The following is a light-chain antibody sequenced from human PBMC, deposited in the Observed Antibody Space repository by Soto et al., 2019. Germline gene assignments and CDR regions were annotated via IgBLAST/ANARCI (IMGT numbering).Light chain of an antibody. V-gene: IGKV3-20*01. CDR2: GAS. CDR3: QHYITPST. Sequence: EIVLTQSPGTLSLSPGERATLSRRASQSVNNNYLVWYQQKPGQTPRLLIYGASNRATGIPDRFSGSGSGGAFFPPTSRLVHPDFVADYYCQHYITPSTFG. CDR1: QSVNNNY. J-gene: IGKJ2*01.